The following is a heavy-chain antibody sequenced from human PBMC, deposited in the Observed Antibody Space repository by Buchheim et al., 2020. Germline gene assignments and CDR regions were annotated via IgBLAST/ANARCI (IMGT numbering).Heavy chain of an antibody. J-gene: IGHJ4*02. Sequence: EVQLVESGGGLVQPGQSLRLSCTASGFTVSRYWIHWVRQAPGKGLVWVSRIDGDGSAAAYADPVTGRVTVSRDNATNTVYLQLNSLRAEDTGVYYCARASNSRDYFDSWGQGTL. CDR3: ARASNSRDYFDS. D-gene: IGHD4-23*01. CDR2: IDGDGSAA. V-gene: IGHV3-74*01. CDR1: GFTVSRYW.